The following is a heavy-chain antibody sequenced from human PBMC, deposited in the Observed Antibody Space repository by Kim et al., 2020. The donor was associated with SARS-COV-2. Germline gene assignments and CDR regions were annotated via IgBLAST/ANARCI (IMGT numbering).Heavy chain of an antibody. J-gene: IGHJ5*02. CDR3: ARFLPSYCSGGSCYSNWFDP. CDR1: GGSFSGYY. V-gene: IGHV4-34*01. D-gene: IGHD2-15*01. Sequence: SETLSLTCAVYGGSFSGYYWSWIRQPPGKGLEWIGEINHSGSTNYNPSLKSRVTISVDTSKNQFSLKLSSVTAADTAVYYCARFLPSYCSGGSCYSNWFDPWGQGTLVTVSS. CDR2: INHSGST.